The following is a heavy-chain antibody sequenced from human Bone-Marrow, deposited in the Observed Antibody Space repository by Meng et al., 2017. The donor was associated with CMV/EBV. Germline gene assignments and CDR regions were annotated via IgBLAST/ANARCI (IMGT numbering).Heavy chain of an antibody. D-gene: IGHD1-26*01. V-gene: IGHV4-39*07. Sequence: GSLRLSCTVSGGSINNTGYYWGWIRQPPGKGLEWIANIYYTGSTYYDLSLRSRVTISVDTSKSQFSLNLYSVTAADTAVYYCAREQWELLGAFDFWGQGILVTVSS. CDR2: IYYTGST. CDR1: GGSINNTGYY. CDR3: AREQWELLGAFDF. J-gene: IGHJ4*02.